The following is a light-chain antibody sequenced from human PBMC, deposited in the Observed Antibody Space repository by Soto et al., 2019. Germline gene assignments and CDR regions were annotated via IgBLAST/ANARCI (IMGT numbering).Light chain of an antibody. CDR2: GAS. Sequence: EIVLTQSPGTLSLSPGERATLSCRASQSVSSSDLAWYQQKPDQAPRLLSYGASSRATGIPARFSGSGSGTDCNLTISILEPEDFAVYYCQRYGISRTVGQGTTVEIK. CDR1: QSVSSSD. V-gene: IGKV3-20*01. CDR3: QRYGISRT. J-gene: IGKJ1*01.